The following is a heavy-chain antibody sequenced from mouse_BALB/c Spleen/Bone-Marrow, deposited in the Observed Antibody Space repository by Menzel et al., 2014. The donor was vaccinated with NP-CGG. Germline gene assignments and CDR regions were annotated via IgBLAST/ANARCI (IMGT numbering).Heavy chain of an antibody. CDR2: ISNGGGST. J-gene: IGHJ3*01. D-gene: IGHD3-3*01. CDR3: ARRAGAH. CDR1: GFTFSSYT. Sequence: EVQVVESGGGLVQPGGSLKLSCAASGFTFSSYTMSWVRQTPEKRLEWVAYISNGGGSTYYPDTVKGRFTISRDNAKNPLYLQMSSLKSEDTAMYYCARRAGAHWGQGTLVTVSA. V-gene: IGHV5-12-2*01.